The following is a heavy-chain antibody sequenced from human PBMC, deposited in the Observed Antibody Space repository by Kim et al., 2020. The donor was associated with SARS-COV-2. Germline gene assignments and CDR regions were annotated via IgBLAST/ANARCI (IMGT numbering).Heavy chain of an antibody. V-gene: IGHV3-9*01. J-gene: IGHJ6*02. D-gene: IGHD6-13*01. CDR1: GFTFDDYA. CDR2: ISWNSGSI. Sequence: GGSLRLSCAASGFTFDDYAMHWVRQAPGKGLEWVSGISWNSGSIGYADSVKGRFTISRDNAKNSLYLQMNSLRAEDTALYYCAKDMAGDSSSWYRDYYYGMDVWRQGTTVTVS. CDR3: AKDMAGDSSSWYRDYYYGMDV.